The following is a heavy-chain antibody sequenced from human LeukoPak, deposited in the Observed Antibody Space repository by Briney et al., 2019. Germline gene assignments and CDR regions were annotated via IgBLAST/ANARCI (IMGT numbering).Heavy chain of an antibody. V-gene: IGHV4-61*01. D-gene: IGHD3-10*01. J-gene: IGHJ4*02. CDR2: IYYSGST. Sequence: SETLSLTCTVSCGPVSSGSYYWTWIRQPPGKGLEWIGYIYYSGSTNYNPSLKGRVTISVDTSKNQFSLKLSSVTAADTAVYYCARGALGEFDYWGQGTLVTVSS. CDR3: ARGALGEFDY. CDR1: CGPVSSGSYY.